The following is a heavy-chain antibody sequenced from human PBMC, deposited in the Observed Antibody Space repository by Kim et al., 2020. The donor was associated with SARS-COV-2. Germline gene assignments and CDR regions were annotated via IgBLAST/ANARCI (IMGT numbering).Heavy chain of an antibody. Sequence: GGSLRLSCAASGFTFSSYAMHWVRQAPGKGLEWVAVISYDGSNKYYADSVKGRFTISRDNSKNTLYLQMNSLRAEDTAVYYCARDSRPPPSGYCSSTSCDYYGMDVWGQGTTVTVSS. CDR3: ARDSRPPPSGYCSSTSCDYYGMDV. D-gene: IGHD2-2*01. J-gene: IGHJ6*02. CDR2: ISYDGSNK. CDR1: GFTFSSYA. V-gene: IGHV3-30*04.